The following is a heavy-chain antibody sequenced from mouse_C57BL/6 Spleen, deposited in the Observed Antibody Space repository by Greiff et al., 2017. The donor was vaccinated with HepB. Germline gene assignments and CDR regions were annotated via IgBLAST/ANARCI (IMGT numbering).Heavy chain of an antibody. CDR2: IYPGDGDT. CDR3: AREDMDY. Sequence: VQGVESGPELVKPGASVKISCKASGYAFSSSWMNWVKQRPGKGLEWIGRIYPGDGDTNYNGKFKGKATLTADKSSSTAYMQLSSLTSEDSAVYFCAREDMDYWGQGTSVTVSS. CDR1: GYAFSSSW. V-gene: IGHV1-82*01. J-gene: IGHJ4*01.